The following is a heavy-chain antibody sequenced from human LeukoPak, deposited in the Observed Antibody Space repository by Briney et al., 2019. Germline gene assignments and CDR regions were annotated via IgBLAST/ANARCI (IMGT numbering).Heavy chain of an antibody. J-gene: IGHJ5*02. CDR1: GGSISSGSYY. CDR2: MYTSGST. Sequence: SETLSLTCTVSGGSISSGSYYWSWIRQPAGKGLEWIGRMYTSGSTNYNPSLKSRVTISVDTSKNQFSLKLNSVTAADTAVYYCARWASRFDPWGQGTLVTVSS. CDR3: ARWASRFDP. V-gene: IGHV4-61*02.